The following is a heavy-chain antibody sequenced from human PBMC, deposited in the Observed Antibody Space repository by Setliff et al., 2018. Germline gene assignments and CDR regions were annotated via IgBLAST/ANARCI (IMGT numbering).Heavy chain of an antibody. V-gene: IGHV3-7*01. D-gene: IGHD3-10*01. CDR3: ARDHVYGSQYYYYYYGMDV. Sequence: LRLSCAASGFTFSRYWMSWVRQVPGKGLEWVANIKQDGSEKYYVDSVKGRFTISRDNAKNSLYLQMNSLRAEDTAVYYCARDHVYGSQYYYYYYGMDVWGQGTTVTVSS. CDR2: IKQDGSEK. CDR1: GFTFSRYW. J-gene: IGHJ6*02.